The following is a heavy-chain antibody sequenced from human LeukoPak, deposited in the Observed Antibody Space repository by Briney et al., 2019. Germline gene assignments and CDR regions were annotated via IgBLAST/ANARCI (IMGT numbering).Heavy chain of an antibody. D-gene: IGHD3-3*01. V-gene: IGHV3-7*03. CDR1: GVTLSSYW. J-gene: IGHJ4*02. CDR3: GASVFW. Sequence: GGSLSLFCAASGVTLSSYWLSWVRQAPGKGLEWVANVKQDGSEKYYVDSVKGRFTISRDNAKNSLYLQMNSLRAEDSAVYYCGASVFWWGQGALVTVSS. CDR2: VKQDGSEK.